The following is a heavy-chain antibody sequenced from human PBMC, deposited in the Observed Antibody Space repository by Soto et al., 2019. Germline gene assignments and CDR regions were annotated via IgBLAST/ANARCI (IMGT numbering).Heavy chain of an antibody. CDR1: GFSFSTGGVG. J-gene: IGHJ4*02. CDR3: TPRGGGYNYDDY. D-gene: IGHD5-12*01. CDR2: IYWDDEK. Sequence: QITLKESGPALVKPTQTLTLTCTFSGFSFSTGGVGVGWIRQPPGEALEWLALIYWDDEKRYSPSLKNRLTVKKDNSNNQVVIKMTNLDPVDTATYCCTPRGGGYNYDDYWGPGTLVTVSS. V-gene: IGHV2-5*02.